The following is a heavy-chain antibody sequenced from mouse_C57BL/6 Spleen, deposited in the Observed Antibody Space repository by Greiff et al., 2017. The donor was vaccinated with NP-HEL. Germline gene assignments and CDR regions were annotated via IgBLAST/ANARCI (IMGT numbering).Heavy chain of an antibody. V-gene: IGHV1-22*01. D-gene: IGHD1-1*01. CDR2: INPNNGGT. Sequence: EVQLQQSGPELVKPGASVKMSCKASGYTFTDYNMHWVKQSHGKSLEWIGYINPNNGGTSYNQKFKAKATLTVNKSSSTAYMELRSLTSEDSAVYYCAYYYGSSFDYWGQGTTLTVSS. CDR3: AYYYGSSFDY. J-gene: IGHJ2*01. CDR1: GYTFTDYN.